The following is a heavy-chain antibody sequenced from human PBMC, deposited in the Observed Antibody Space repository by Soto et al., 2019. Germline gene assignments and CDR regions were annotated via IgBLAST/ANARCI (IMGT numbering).Heavy chain of an antibody. CDR2: INPNSGGT. D-gene: IGHD3-10*01. Sequence: QVQLVQSGAEVKKPGASVKVSCKASGYTFTGYYMHWVRQAPGQGLEWMGWINPNSGGTNYAQKFQGWVTMTRDTSISTADMELSRLRSDDTAVYYCARDLLWFGERGMDVWGQGTTVTVSS. CDR1: GYTFTGYY. CDR3: ARDLLWFGERGMDV. V-gene: IGHV1-2*04. J-gene: IGHJ6*02.